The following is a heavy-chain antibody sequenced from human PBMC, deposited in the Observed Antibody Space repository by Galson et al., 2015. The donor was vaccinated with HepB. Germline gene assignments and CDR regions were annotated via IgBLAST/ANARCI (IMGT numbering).Heavy chain of an antibody. D-gene: IGHD1-7*01. J-gene: IGHJ5*02. Sequence: SVKVSCKASGYTFTSYGISWVRQAPGQGLEWMGWISAYNGNTNYAQKLQGRVTMTTDTSTSTAYMELRSLRSDDTAVYYCARENRDWNYDGANWFDPWGQGTLVTVSS. V-gene: IGHV1-18*01. CDR2: ISAYNGNT. CDR1: GYTFTSYG. CDR3: ARENRDWNYDGANWFDP.